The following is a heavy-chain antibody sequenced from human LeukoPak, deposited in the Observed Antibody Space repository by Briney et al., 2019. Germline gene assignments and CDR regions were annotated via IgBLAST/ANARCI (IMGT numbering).Heavy chain of an antibody. V-gene: IGHV1-46*01. D-gene: IGHD2-15*01. CDR2: INSSGGST. CDR3: ARGGGSWTPDY. Sequence: ASVKVSCKASGYTFTSYYVHWVRQAPGQGLEWMGIINSSGGSTTYAQKFQGRVTMTRDTSTSTVYMELSSLRSEDTAVYYCARGGGSWTPDYWGQGTLVTVSS. CDR1: GYTFTSYY. J-gene: IGHJ4*02.